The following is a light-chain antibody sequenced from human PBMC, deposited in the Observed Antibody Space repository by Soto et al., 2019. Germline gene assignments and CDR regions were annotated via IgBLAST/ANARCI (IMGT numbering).Light chain of an antibody. V-gene: IGKV3-15*01. CDR2: AAS. CDR3: HQYNNWPPVT. CDR1: QSVSNN. Sequence: EIVMTQSPVTLSVSPGERVTLSCRASQSVSNNLAWYQQKSGQAPRLLIYAASTRVTGIPARFSGSGSGTEFTLTISSLQSEDFAIYYCHQYNNWPPVTFGQGTRLDIK. J-gene: IGKJ5*01.